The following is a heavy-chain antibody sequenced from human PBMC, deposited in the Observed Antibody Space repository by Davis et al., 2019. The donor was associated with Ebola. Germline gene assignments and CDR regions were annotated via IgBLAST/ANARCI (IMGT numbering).Heavy chain of an antibody. V-gene: IGHV3-7*01. Sequence: PGGSLRLSCAASGFTLSSYWMSWVRQAPGTGLEWVANINEDGSEKYYMDSAKGRFTISRDTSKNTVYLEMNNLRPEDTAVYYCARDVGSAWRWFDPWGQGTLVTVSS. CDR1: GFTLSSYW. J-gene: IGHJ5*02. CDR2: INEDGSEK. CDR3: ARDVGSAWRWFDP. D-gene: IGHD6-19*01.